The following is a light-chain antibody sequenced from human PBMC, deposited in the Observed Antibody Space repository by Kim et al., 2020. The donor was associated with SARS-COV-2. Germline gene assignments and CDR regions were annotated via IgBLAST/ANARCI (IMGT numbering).Light chain of an antibody. CDR1: KR. V-gene: IGLV3-21*04. CDR3: QVWDGGSDHWV. Sequence: KRVPWYQKTPGRPPVAVLYYDGARPSGPPELFSAPTWGTPATLTITSVEAGDEAAYYCQVWDGGSDHWVFGGGTQLTVL. CDR2: YDG. J-gene: IGLJ3*02.